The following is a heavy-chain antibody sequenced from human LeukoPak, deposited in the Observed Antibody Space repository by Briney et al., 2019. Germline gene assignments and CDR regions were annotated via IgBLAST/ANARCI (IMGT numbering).Heavy chain of an antibody. CDR3: ATGSGHDSSGCYYRYYYYYMDV. J-gene: IGHJ6*03. CDR1: GYTLTELS. V-gene: IGHV1-24*01. D-gene: IGHD3-22*01. Sequence: ASVKVSCKVSGYTLTELSMHWVRQAPGKGLEWMGGFDPEDGETIYAQKFQGRVTMTEDTSTDTAYMELSSLRSEDTAVYYCATGSGHDSSGCYYRYYYYYMDVWGKGTTVTASS. CDR2: FDPEDGET.